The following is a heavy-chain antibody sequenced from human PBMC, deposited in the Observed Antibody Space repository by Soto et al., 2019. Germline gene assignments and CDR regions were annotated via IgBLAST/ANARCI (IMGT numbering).Heavy chain of an antibody. CDR2: INEDGSQQ. CDR3: VRGRSTENP. Sequence: EVQLVESGGGLVQPGGSLRLSCAASGFIFSDSWMSWVRQSPGRGLEWGTNINEDGSQQYYVASVKGRFTISRDNARQSVYLQMNSLRVEDTAVYFCVRGRSTENPWGQGTVVTVSS. J-gene: IGHJ5*02. CDR1: GFIFSDSW. V-gene: IGHV3-7*03.